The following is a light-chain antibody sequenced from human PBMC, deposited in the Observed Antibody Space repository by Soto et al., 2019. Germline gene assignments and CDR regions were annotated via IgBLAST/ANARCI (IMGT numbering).Light chain of an antibody. CDR2: DVS. CDR3: SSYTSSSTLRV. Sequence: QSVLTQPASVSGSPGQSITISCTGTSSDVGGYNYVSWYQQHPGKAPKLMIYDVSNRPSGVSNRFSGSKSGNTASLTISGLQAEDEAEYYCSSYTSSSTLRVFGGGTKVTVL. J-gene: IGLJ2*01. CDR1: SSDVGGYNY. V-gene: IGLV2-14*01.